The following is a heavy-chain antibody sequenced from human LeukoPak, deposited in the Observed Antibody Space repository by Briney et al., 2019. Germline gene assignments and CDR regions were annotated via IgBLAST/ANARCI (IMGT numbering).Heavy chain of an antibody. CDR3: TTDGVGVEGATYDN. J-gene: IGHJ4*02. CDR2: IKAKAHGGTI. CDR1: GFTFTDYL. D-gene: IGHD1-26*01. Sequence: GGSLRLSCAASGFTFTDYLMTWVRQAPGKGLEWVGRIKAKAHGGTIEYAAPVKGRFTISRDVSKNTLYLQMNSLKTEDTAVYYCTTDGVGVEGATYDNWGQGTLVSVSS. V-gene: IGHV3-15*01.